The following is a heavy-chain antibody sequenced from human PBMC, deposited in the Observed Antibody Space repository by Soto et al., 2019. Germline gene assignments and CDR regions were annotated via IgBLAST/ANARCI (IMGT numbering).Heavy chain of an antibody. CDR3: ARGVVGAAHQINF. V-gene: IGHV3-30*03. D-gene: IGHD1-26*01. Sequence: QVQVVESGGGVVQPGKSLRLSCAASGFTFSSFGMHWVRQAPGKGLEWVAVITYDGTYKYYGDSVKGRFTISRDNSKDTLYLQMDSLRGEDTALYYCARGVVGAAHQINFWSQGTLVTVSS. J-gene: IGHJ4*02. CDR2: ITYDGTYK. CDR1: GFTFSSFG.